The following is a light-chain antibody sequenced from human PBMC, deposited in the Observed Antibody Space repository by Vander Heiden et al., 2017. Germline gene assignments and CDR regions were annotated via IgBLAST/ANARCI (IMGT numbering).Light chain of an antibody. V-gene: IGLV1-44*01. CDR1: TSNIGSNT. J-gene: IGLJ1*01. CDR2: SNN. Sequence: QSVLNQPPSESGTPGQRVTTSCSGSTSNIGSNTVNCYQQLPGTAPNLLIYSNNQLPSGVPDRFSGSKSGTSASLAISGLQSEDEADYYCAAWDDSLNGSYVFGTGTKVTVL. CDR3: AAWDDSLNGSYV.